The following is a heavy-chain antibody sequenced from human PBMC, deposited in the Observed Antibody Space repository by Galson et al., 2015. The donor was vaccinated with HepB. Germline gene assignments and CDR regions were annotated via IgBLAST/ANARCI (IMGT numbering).Heavy chain of an antibody. J-gene: IGHJ6*02. V-gene: IGHV3-30-3*01. Sequence: SLRLSCAASGYTFSSHAMHWVRQAPGKGPEWVAVTSSDGSNRYYAESVKGRFTISRDNPENTLYLHMNGLRPEDTAVYFCAKDKEMGTDAVMVGYFYYGLDVWGQGTTVTGSS. CDR2: TSSDGSNR. CDR1: GYTFSSHA. CDR3: AKDKEMGTDAVMVGYFYYGLDV. D-gene: IGHD5-18*01.